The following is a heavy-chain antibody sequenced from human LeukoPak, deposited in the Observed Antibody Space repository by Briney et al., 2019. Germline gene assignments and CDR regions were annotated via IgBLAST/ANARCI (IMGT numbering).Heavy chain of an antibody. Sequence: STYYADSVKGRFTISRDNSKNTLCLQMNSLRAEDTAVYYCAKDTCSSTSCYFIYYYYMDVWGKGTTVTVSS. CDR3: AKDTCSSTSCYFIYYYYMDV. CDR2: ST. D-gene: IGHD2-2*01. J-gene: IGHJ6*03. V-gene: IGHV3-23*01.